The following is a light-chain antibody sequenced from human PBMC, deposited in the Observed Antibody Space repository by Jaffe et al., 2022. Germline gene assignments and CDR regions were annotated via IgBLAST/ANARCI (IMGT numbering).Light chain of an antibody. CDR1: SSNIGNNY. CDR3: GTWDTSLSAEV. J-gene: IGLJ1*01. Sequence: QSVLTQPPSLSAAPGQKVTISCSGSSSNIGNNYVSWYQHLPGTAPKLLIYKTDERPSGIPDRFSGSKSGTSATLDITGLQTGDEADYYCGTWDTSLSAEVFGTGTTVTVL. CDR2: KTD. V-gene: IGLV1-51*02.